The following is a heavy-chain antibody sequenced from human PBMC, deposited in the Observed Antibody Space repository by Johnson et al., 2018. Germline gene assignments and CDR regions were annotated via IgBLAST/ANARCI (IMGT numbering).Heavy chain of an antibody. J-gene: IGHJ2*01. CDR1: GFSFSSYA. V-gene: IGHV3-23*04. D-gene: IGHD3-10*01. CDR2: ISGSGGST. Sequence: VQLVQSGGGLVQPGGSLRLSCTGSGFSFSSYAMSWVRQIPGKGLEWVSGISGSGGSTYYADSVKGRFTLSRDNSKNTLYLQMNSLGAEGTAVYYCANLYLGSGRLHDAFDIWGRGTLVTVSS. CDR3: ANLYLGSGRLHDAFDI.